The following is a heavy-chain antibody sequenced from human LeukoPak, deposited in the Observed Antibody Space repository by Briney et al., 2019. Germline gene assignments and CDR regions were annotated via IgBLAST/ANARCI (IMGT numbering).Heavy chain of an antibody. V-gene: IGHV3-23*01. CDR1: GFTFSSYA. J-gene: IGHJ4*02. Sequence: QPGGSLRLSCAASGFTFSSYAMSWVRQAPGKGLEWVSAISGSGGSTYYADSVKGRFTISRDNSKNTLYLQMNSLRAEDTVVYYCAKGAHYDILTGYSPFDYWGQGTLVTVSS. CDR3: AKGAHYDILTGYSPFDY. D-gene: IGHD3-9*01. CDR2: ISGSGGST.